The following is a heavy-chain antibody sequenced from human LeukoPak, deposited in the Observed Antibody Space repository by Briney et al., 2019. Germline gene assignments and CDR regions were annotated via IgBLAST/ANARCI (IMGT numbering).Heavy chain of an antibody. CDR2: ISGSGVGT. J-gene: IGHJ4*02. V-gene: IGHV3-23*01. D-gene: IGHD2-21*02. Sequence: QAGGSLRLSCAASGFTFSGNGMSWVRQAPGKGPEWVSTISGSGVGTYYADSVKGRFTISRDNSKNTLYLHMNSLRAEDTALYYCANLVTFGYWGQGTLVTVSS. CDR3: ANLVTFGY. CDR1: GFTFSGNG.